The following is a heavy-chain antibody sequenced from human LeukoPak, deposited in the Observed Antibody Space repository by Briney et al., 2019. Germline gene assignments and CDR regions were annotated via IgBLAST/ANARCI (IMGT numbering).Heavy chain of an antibody. CDR1: GFTFSSYS. D-gene: IGHD3-9*01. CDR3: ARDILTGSQSRFQH. J-gene: IGHJ1*01. Sequence: PGGSLRLSCAASGFTFSSYSMTWVRQAPGKGLGWVSYISSTSSTIYYADSVKGRFTISRDNAKNSLYLQMNSLRAEDTAVYYCARDILTGSQSRFQHWGQGTLVTVSS. CDR2: ISSTSSTI. V-gene: IGHV3-48*04.